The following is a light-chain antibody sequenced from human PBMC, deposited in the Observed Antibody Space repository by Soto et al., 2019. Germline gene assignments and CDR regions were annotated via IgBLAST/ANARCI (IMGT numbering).Light chain of an antibody. CDR2: ESF. V-gene: IGKV3-11*01. J-gene: IGKJ4*01. CDR1: QNINAY. Sequence: DIVLTQSPATLSLFPGERATLSCRASQNINAYVAWYQHRPGQGPRLLIYESFKRAADIPARFSGSGSGTDFTLIISSLEPEDFGVYYCQQRHTWPTTFGGGAKVEIK. CDR3: QQRHTWPTT.